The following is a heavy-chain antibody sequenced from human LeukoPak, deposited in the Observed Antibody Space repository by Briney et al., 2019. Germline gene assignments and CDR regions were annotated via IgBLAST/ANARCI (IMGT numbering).Heavy chain of an antibody. Sequence: PGGSLRLSCEASGFTFSDYYMNWIRQAPGKGLEWVSYICRSGSPIYYADSVKGRFTISRDNAKNSLCLQMNSLRAEDTAVYYCARDKVQLATPDFYYSYYMDVWGKGTTVTVSS. CDR1: GFTFSDYY. D-gene: IGHD6-13*01. J-gene: IGHJ6*03. V-gene: IGHV3-11*04. CDR3: ARDKVQLATPDFYYSYYMDV. CDR2: ICRSGSPI.